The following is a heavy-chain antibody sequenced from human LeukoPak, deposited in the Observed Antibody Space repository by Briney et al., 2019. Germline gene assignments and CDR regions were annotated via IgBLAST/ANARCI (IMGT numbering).Heavy chain of an antibody. CDR1: GFTFSSYG. CDR3: ARGMTTVTTGTYQNYYYYYYMDV. J-gene: IGHJ6*03. CDR2: IWYDGSNK. D-gene: IGHD4-11*01. Sequence: GGSLRLSCAASGFTFSSYGMHWVRQAPGKGLEWVAVIWYDGSNKYYADSVKGRFTISRDNSKNTLYLQMNSLRAEDTAVYYCARGMTTVTTGTYQNYYYYYYMDVWGKGTTVTVSS. V-gene: IGHV3-33*01.